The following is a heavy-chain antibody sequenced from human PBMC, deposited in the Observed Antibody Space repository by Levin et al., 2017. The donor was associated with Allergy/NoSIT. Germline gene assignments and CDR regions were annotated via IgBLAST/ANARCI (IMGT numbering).Heavy chain of an antibody. V-gene: IGHV3-74*01. CDR1: GFTFSTYW. CDR2: INIDGTSI. D-gene: IGHD5/OR15-5a*01. J-gene: IGHJ3*02. CDR3: VRESPSVFDI. Sequence: GESLKIFCAASGFTFSTYWMHWVRQAPGKGLVWVSLINIDGTSIVYADSVKGRFTISRDNTKNMLYLQMNSLRAEDTALYYCVRESPSVFDIWGQGTTVTVSS.